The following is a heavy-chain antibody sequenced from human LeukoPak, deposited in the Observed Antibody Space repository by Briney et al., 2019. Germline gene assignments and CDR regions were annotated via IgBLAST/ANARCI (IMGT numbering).Heavy chain of an antibody. J-gene: IGHJ4*02. CDR3: ARGRIQLWFVGPFDY. D-gene: IGHD5-18*01. Sequence: GGSLRLSCAASGFTFSSYGMHWVRQAPGKGLEWVAFIRYDGSNKYYADSVKGRFTISRDNSKNTLYLQMNSLRAEDTAVYYCARGRIQLWFVGPFDYWGQGTLVTVSS. V-gene: IGHV3-30*02. CDR1: GFTFSSYG. CDR2: IRYDGSNK.